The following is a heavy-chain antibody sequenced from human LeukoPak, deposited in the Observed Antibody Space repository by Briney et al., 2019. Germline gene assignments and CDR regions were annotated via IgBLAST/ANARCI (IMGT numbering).Heavy chain of an antibody. CDR3: ARLSRGAGAAKTFDY. Sequence: PSQTLSLTCTLSGGSLSSYHWSWFRPPPGKGLEWRGLVFYTGKAVYNPSLTGRVTISVDTSKNQFSLRLASVTAADTAVYYCARLSRGAGAAKTFDYWGQGILVTVSS. J-gene: IGHJ4*02. CDR1: GGSLSSYH. V-gene: IGHV4-59*08. CDR2: VFYTGKA. D-gene: IGHD6-13*01.